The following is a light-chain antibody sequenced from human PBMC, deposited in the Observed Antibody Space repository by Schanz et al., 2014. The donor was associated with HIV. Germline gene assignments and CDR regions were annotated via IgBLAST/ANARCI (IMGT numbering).Light chain of an antibody. J-gene: IGLJ3*02. CDR1: SGYSSYA. V-gene: IGLV4-69*01. CDR3: QTWDTGIRV. Sequence: QPVLTQSPSASASLGASVKLTCTLSSGYSSYAIAWHQQQPEKGPRFLMNLNSDGSHNKGDGIPDRFSGTSSGAERYLTISSLQSEDEADYYCQTWDTGIRVFGGGTKLTVL. CDR2: LNSDGSH.